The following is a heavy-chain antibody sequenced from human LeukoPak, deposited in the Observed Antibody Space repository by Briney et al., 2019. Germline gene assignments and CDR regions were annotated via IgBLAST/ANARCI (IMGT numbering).Heavy chain of an antibody. Sequence: TEGLSLTCTVSGGSISSSSYYWGWIRQPPGKGLEWIGSIYYSGSTYYNPSLKSRVTISVDTSKNQFSLKLSSVTAADTAVYYCARPSSGWYYFDYWGQGTLVTVS. CDR2: IYYSGST. D-gene: IGHD6-19*01. CDR1: GGSISSSSYY. J-gene: IGHJ4*02. V-gene: IGHV4-39*01. CDR3: ARPSSGWYYFDY.